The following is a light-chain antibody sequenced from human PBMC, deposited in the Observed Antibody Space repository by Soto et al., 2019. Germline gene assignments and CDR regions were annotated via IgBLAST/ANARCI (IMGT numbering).Light chain of an antibody. CDR1: QGISSF. Sequence: DIQMTQSPSSLSASVGDRVTITCRASQGISSFLAXYQQLPGKVXKLLIYSASTLQSGVPSRFSGXXXXXXXXXXXXSLQPVDVAIYYCQKYNSGPLTFGGGTKVDIK. V-gene: IGKV1-27*01. CDR2: SAS. J-gene: IGKJ4*01. CDR3: QKYNSGPLT.